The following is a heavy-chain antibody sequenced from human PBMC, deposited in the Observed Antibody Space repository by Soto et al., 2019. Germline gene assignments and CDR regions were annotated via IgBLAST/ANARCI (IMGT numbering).Heavy chain of an antibody. CDR1: GGSFSGYY. V-gene: IGHV4-34*01. CDR2: INHSGST. CDR3: ARLPYITIFGVVIIGKLTYFDY. J-gene: IGHJ4*02. Sequence: SETLSLTCAVYGGSFSGYYWSWIRQPPGKGLEWIGEINHSGSTNYNPSLKSRVTISVDTSKNQFSLKLSSVTAADTAVYYCARLPYITIFGVVIIGKLTYFDYWGQGTLVTVSS. D-gene: IGHD3-3*01.